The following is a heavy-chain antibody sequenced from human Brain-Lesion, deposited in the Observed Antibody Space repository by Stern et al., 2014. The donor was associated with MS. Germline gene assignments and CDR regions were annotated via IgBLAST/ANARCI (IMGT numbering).Heavy chain of an antibody. CDR3: ARTSKRDGYNYIGY. J-gene: IGHJ4*02. Sequence: VQLEESGGGVVQPGRSLRLSCAASGFTFSSYAMHWVRQAPGKGLEWVAVISYDGSNKYYADSVKGRFTISRDNSKNTLYLQMNSPRAEDTAVYYCARTSKRDGYNYIGYWGQGTLVTVSS. V-gene: IGHV3-30-3*01. CDR2: ISYDGSNK. CDR1: GFTFSSYA. D-gene: IGHD5-24*01.